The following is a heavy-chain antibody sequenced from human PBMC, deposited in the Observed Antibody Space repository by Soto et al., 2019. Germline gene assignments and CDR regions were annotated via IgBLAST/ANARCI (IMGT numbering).Heavy chain of an antibody. J-gene: IGHJ4*02. V-gene: IGHV4-30-2*01. CDR3: ARGGGSGWFPY. CDR1: GGSISSDAYS. CDR2: IYPSGST. D-gene: IGHD6-19*01. Sequence: QLQLQESGSGLVKPSQTLSLTCAVSGGSISSDAYSWSWIRQPPGKGLEWIGYIYPSGSTYYNPSLASRLPISIGRSTNQFSRKLSSVTAADPAVYYCARGGGSGWFPYWGQGTLVTVSS.